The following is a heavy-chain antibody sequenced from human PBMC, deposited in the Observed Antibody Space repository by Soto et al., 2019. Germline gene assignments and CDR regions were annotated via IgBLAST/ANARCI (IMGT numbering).Heavy chain of an antibody. V-gene: IGHV6-1*01. J-gene: IGHJ5*02. CDR1: GDSVSSNSAA. D-gene: IGHD3-3*01. CDR2: TYYRSKWYN. CDR3: ARDLRRGGDYDFWSGYYDWFDP. Sequence: SQTLSLTCAISGDSVSSNSAAWHWIRQSPSRGLEWLGRTYYRSKWYNDYAVSVKSRITINPDTSKNQFSLQLNSVTPEDTAVYYCARDLRRGGDYDFWSGYYDWFDPWGQGTLVTVSS.